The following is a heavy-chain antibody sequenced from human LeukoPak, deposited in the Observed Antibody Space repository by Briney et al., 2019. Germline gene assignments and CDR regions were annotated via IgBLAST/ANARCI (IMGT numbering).Heavy chain of an antibody. CDR2: IYSGGYT. Sequence: PGGSLRLSCAVSGFTVSSNYMSWVRQAPGKGLEWVSIIYSGGYTFYADSVKGRFTISRDNPKNTLYLQMNSLRAEDTAVYYCARTAAGTFFDYWGQGTLVTVSS. CDR3: ARTAAGTFFDY. J-gene: IGHJ4*02. V-gene: IGHV3-53*01. D-gene: IGHD6-13*01. CDR1: GFTVSSNY.